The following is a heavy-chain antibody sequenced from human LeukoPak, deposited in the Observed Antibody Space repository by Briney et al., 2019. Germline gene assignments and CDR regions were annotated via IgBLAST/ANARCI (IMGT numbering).Heavy chain of an antibody. CDR3: ANLTTIFGVVTDY. CDR1: GFTFSSYA. Sequence: GGSLRLSCAASGFTFSSYAMSWVRQAPGKGLEWVSAISGSGGSTYYADSVKGRFTISRDNSKNTLYLQMNSLRAEDTAVYYCANLTTIFGVVTDYWGQGTLVTVSS. CDR2: ISGSGGST. D-gene: IGHD3-3*01. V-gene: IGHV3-23*01. J-gene: IGHJ4*02.